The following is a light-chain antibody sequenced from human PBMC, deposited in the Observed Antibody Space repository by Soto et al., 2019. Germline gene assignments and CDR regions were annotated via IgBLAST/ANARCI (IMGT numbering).Light chain of an antibody. CDR1: SSDVGGYNY. CDR2: DVS. Sequence: QSALTQPASVSGSPGQSITISCTGTSSDVGGYNYVSWYQQHPGKAPKLMIYDVSNRPSGVSNRFSGSKSGNTASLTISGLQAEDEADYYCSSYTSRSTVFGGVTKLTVL. CDR3: SSYTSRSTV. V-gene: IGLV2-14*01. J-gene: IGLJ2*01.